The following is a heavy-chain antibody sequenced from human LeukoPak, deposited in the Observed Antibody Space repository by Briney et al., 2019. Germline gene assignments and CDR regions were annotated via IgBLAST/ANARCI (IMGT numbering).Heavy chain of an antibody. Sequence: SETLSLTCTISGDSISSRSFYWGWVRQPPGKGLEWIASIYYTGTTYYNPSLTSRVTIFVDTSKSQFSLKVDSVTASDTAVYYCAKQFSSVGYDFWSGSPNYFMDVWGKGMTVTVSS. CDR1: GDSISSRSFY. CDR2: IYYTGTT. V-gene: IGHV4-39*01. CDR3: AKQFSSVGYDFWSGSPNYFMDV. J-gene: IGHJ6*03. D-gene: IGHD3-3*01.